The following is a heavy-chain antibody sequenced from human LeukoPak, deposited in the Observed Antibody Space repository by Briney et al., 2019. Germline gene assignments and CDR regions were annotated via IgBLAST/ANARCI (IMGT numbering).Heavy chain of an antibody. CDR3: AKGGGDVVVPAAILDGP. V-gene: IGHV3-30*02. D-gene: IGHD2-2*02. J-gene: IGHJ4*02. CDR2: IRYDGSNK. Sequence: PGGSLRLSCAASGFTFSSYGMHWVRQAPGKGLEWVALIRYDGSNKYYADSVKGRFTISRDNSKNTLYLQMNSLRAEDTAVYYCAKGGGDVVVPAAILDGPWGQGTLVTVSS. CDR1: GFTFSSYG.